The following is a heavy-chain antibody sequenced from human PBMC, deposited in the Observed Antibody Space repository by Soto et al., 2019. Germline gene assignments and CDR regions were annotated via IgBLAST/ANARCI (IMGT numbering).Heavy chain of an antibody. CDR2: IIPIFGTA. CDR3: ANSSVGYCSGGSCLRWFDP. CDR1: GGTFSSYA. Sequence: QVQLVQSGAEVKKPGSSVKVSCKASGGTFSSYAISWVRQAPGQGLEWMGGIIPIFGTANYAQKFQGRVTITADESTSTAYMEVSSLRSEDTAVYYCANSSVGYCSGGSCLRWFDPWGQGTLVTVSS. D-gene: IGHD2-15*01. J-gene: IGHJ5*02. V-gene: IGHV1-69*01.